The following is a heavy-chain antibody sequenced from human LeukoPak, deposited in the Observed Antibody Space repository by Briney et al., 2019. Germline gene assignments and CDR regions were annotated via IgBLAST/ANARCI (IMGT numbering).Heavy chain of an antibody. CDR1: GFTSSRYG. CDR3: AKSGAMDV. J-gene: IGHJ6*03. V-gene: IGHV3-33*03. D-gene: IGHD3-10*01. Sequence: GGSLRLSCSASGFTSSRYGMHWVRQAPGKGLEWVAVIWSDGSNQSYVDSVKGRFTISRDNFKKTLSLQMNSLRADDTAIYYCAKSGAMDVWGKGTTVTVSS. CDR2: IWSDGSNQ.